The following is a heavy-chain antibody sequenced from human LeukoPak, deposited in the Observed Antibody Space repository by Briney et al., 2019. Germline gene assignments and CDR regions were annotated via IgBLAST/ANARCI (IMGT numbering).Heavy chain of an antibody. CDR3: TRDVIMGYQQGYFDP. CDR2: MNPKTGDT. CDR1: GYTFIDYY. V-gene: IGHV1-2*02. J-gene: IGHJ5*02. D-gene: IGHD2-8*01. Sequence: ASVKVFCKASGYTFIDYYIHWVPQAPGQGLECMEWMNPKTGDTRYEEKFQGRVAMTRETSITTAYMGLSGLNSDDTAMYFCTRDVIMGYQQGYFDPWGQGTLVTVSS.